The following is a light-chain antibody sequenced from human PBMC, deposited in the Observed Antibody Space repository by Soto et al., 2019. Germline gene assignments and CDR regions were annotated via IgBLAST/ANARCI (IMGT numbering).Light chain of an antibody. Sequence: DIQMTQSPSSLSASVGDRVTITCRASQDLDRWLAWYQQKPGEAPKVLIYDASNLETGVPSRFSGSGSGTDFTLTISNLQPDDSATYFCQQASSFPLTFGGGTKVDIK. CDR3: QQASSFPLT. J-gene: IGKJ4*01. CDR2: DAS. CDR1: QDLDRW. V-gene: IGKV1-12*01.